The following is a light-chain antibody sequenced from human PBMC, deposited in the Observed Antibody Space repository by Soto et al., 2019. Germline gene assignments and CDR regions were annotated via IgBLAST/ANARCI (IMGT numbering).Light chain of an antibody. Sequence: EIVLTQSPGTLSLSPGERASLSCRASQSVSSSYLAWYQQKPGQAPRLLIYGASIRATGIPDRFSGSGSGTDFTLTISRLEPEDFAVYYCQQYDMSPWTFGQGTKVEIK. J-gene: IGKJ1*01. V-gene: IGKV3-20*01. CDR3: QQYDMSPWT. CDR2: GAS. CDR1: QSVSSSY.